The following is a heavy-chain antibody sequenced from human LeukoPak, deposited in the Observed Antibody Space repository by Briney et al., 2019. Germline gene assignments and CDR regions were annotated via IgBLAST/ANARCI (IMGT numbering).Heavy chain of an antibody. CDR3: ARSPQSQWLYAHFDY. CDR1: GFTFDDYA. V-gene: IGHV3-9*03. J-gene: IGHJ4*02. CDR2: INWNSNSV. D-gene: IGHD3-22*01. Sequence: GRSLRLSCAASGFTFDDYAMHWVRQAPGKGLEWVSGINWNSNSVGYADSVKGRFTISRDNAKNSAYLQMNSLRAEDMAFYFCARSPQSQWLYAHFDYWGQGTLVTVSS.